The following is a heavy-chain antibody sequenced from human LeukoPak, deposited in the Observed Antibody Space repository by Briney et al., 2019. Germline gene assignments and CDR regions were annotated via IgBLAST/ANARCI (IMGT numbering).Heavy chain of an antibody. D-gene: IGHD3-10*01. J-gene: IGHJ4*02. CDR3: ARCGSRNYYNFDY. CDR1: GYTFTGWY. CDR2: VNANSGGT. V-gene: IGHV1-2*02. Sequence: ASVKVSCXASGYTFTGWYMHWVRQAPGQGLEWMGWVNANSGGTYYVQKFQGRLTMTRDTSIRTVYMELSSLRSDDTAVYYCARCGSRNYYNFDYWGQGTLVTVSA.